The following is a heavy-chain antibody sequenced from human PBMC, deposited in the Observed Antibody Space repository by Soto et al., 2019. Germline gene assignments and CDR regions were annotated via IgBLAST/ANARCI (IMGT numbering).Heavy chain of an antibody. J-gene: IGHJ4*02. CDR3: AKDRGYDILTGSRSFDY. CDR2: ISGSGGST. V-gene: IGHV3-23*01. Sequence: GGSLRLSCAASGFTFSSYAMSWVRQAPGKGLEWVSAISGSGGSTYYADSVKGRFTISRDNSKNRLYLQMNSLRAEDTAVYYCAKDRGYDILTGSRSFDYWGQGTLVTVSS. CDR1: GFTFSSYA. D-gene: IGHD3-9*01.